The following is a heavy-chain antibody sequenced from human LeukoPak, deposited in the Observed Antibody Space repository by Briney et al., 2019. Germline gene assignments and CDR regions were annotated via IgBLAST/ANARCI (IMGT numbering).Heavy chain of an antibody. Sequence: GGSLRLSCAVSGFTFSSYWMHWVRQAPGKGLVWVSRIDRDGSRINYADSVKGRFTISRDNGKNTLFLQMNSLRAEDAAVYYCANGYSSGWYYFDYWGQGTLVTVSS. J-gene: IGHJ4*02. CDR1: GFTFSSYW. V-gene: IGHV3-74*01. CDR3: ANGYSSGWYYFDY. D-gene: IGHD6-19*01. CDR2: IDRDGSRI.